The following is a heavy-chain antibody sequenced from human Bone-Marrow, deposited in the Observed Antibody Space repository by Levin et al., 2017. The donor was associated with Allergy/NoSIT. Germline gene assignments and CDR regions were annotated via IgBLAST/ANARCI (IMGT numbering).Heavy chain of an antibody. V-gene: IGHV3-33*01. CDR2: IWYDGSNK. CDR1: GFTFSSYG. CDR3: ARGIVHDDRGARAFDI. J-gene: IGHJ3*02. D-gene: IGHD3-10*02. Sequence: PGGSLRLSCAASGFTFSSYGMHWVRQAPGKGLEWVAVIWYDGSNKYYADSVKGRFTISRDNSKNTLYLQMNSLRAEDTAVYYCARGIVHDDRGARAFDIWGQGTMVTVSS.